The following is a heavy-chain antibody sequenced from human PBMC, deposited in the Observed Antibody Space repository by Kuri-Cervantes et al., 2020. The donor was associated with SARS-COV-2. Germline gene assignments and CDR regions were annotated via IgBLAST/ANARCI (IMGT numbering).Heavy chain of an antibody. Sequence: GESLKISCAASGFTFDDYGMSWVRQAPGKGLEWVSGINWNGGSTGYADSVKGRFTISRDNAKNSLYLQMNSLRAEDTALYYCAKWGGYCSGGSCSLPFQHWGQGTLVTVSS. V-gene: IGHV3-20*04. D-gene: IGHD2-15*01. J-gene: IGHJ1*01. CDR1: GFTFDDYG. CDR3: AKWGGYCSGGSCSLPFQH. CDR2: INWNGGST.